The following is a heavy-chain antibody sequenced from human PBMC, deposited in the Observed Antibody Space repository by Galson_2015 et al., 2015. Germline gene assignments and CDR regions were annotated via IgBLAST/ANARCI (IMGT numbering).Heavy chain of an antibody. V-gene: IGHV3-7*03. CDR3: ASQTWTGYFDY. J-gene: IGHJ4*02. CDR1: GFTFSNYW. Sequence: SLRLSCAASGFTFSNYWMSWVRQAPGKGLEWVANIKQDGSEKYYVDSVKGRSTISRDNAKNSLYLQMNSLRAEDTAIYYCASQTWTGYFDYWGQGSLVTVSS. CDR2: IKQDGSEK. D-gene: IGHD3-10*01.